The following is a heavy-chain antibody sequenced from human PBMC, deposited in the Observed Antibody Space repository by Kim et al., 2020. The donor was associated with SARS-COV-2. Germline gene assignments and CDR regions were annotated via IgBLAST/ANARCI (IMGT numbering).Heavy chain of an antibody. V-gene: IGHV4-59*13. CDR2: VYYSRST. CDR1: GGSISSFY. J-gene: IGHJ6*02. Sequence: SETLSLTCTVSGGSISSFYWCWSRQRPGQGLELIGYVYYSRSTNYNHSLKIQVTISVDTSKTQFSLELSSVTAAATAGYYCARSEYYGSGSYYNHEYYYYYYVIDVWGQGTTVTVSS. CDR3: ARSEYYGSGSYYNHEYYYYYYVIDV. D-gene: IGHD3-10*01.